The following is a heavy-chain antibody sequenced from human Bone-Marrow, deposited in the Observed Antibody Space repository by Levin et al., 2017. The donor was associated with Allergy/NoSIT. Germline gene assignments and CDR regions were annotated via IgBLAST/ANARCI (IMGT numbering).Heavy chain of an antibody. CDR2: INHSGST. J-gene: IGHJ4*02. D-gene: IGHD6-6*01. CDR1: GGSFSGYY. V-gene: IGHV4-34*01. Sequence: SETLSLTCAVYGGSFSGYYWSWIRQPPGKGLEWIGEINHSGSTNYNPSLKSRVTISVDTSKNQFSLKLSSVTAADTAVYYCARAFAARRNYFDYWGQGTLVTVSS. CDR3: ARAFAARRNYFDY.